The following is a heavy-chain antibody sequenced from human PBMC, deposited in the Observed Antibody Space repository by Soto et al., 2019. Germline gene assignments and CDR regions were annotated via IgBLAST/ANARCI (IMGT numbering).Heavy chain of an antibody. CDR2: IDHLGNT. D-gene: IGHD4-17*01. CDR1: GGMYYDYY. V-gene: IGHV4-34*08. J-gene: IGHJ3*02. CDR3: AYDYGDYLNDAFYI. Sequence: QVPLHQWGSGLLKPSETLSLSCAVYGGMYYDYYWRWIRQHPGKGLEWIGAIDHLGNTHYSPSFKRRVTISQDKSKNQFSLARTSVTAADAAFYFCAYDYGDYLNDAFYIWSHGTDVSVTS.